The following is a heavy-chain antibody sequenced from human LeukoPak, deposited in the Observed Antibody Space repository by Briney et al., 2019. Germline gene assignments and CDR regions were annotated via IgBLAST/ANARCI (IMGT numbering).Heavy chain of an antibody. J-gene: IGHJ3*02. CDR1: GDSISSYY. D-gene: IGHD2-15*01. Sequence: SETLSLTCTVSGDSISSYYWSWIRQPPGKGLEWIGYIYYSGNTKYNPSLKSRVTISVDTSKNQISLKLNSVTAADTAVYYCARDPHPLGGGWAFDIWGQGTMVTVSS. CDR2: IYYSGNT. V-gene: IGHV4-59*12. CDR3: ARDPHPLGGGWAFDI.